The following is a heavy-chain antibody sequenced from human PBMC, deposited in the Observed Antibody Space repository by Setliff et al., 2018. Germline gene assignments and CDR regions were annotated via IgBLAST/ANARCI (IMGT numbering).Heavy chain of an antibody. CDR2: ISGYGSRT. CDR3: IRDTSGRDAFDI. CDR1: GFIFSDHY. D-gene: IGHD6-19*01. J-gene: IGHJ3*02. Sequence: GGSLRLSCAASGFIFSDHYMDWVRQAPGRGLEWVSGISGYGSRTYYADSVKGRSTISRDNSQNTMYLQMNSLRAEDTAVYYCIRDTSGRDAFDIWGQGTMVTVSS. V-gene: IGHV3-23*01.